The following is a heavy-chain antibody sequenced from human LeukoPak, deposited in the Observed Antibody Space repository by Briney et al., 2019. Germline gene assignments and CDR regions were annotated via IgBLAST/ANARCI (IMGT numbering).Heavy chain of an antibody. D-gene: IGHD5-18*01. CDR2: IYYSGST. J-gene: IGHJ6*03. Sequence: SETLSLTCTVSGGSISSYYWSWIRQPPGKGLEWIGYIYYSGSTTYNRSLKSRVTISVDTSKNQFSLRLSSVTAADTAVYYCARTTEGGYTSDYFYYYMDVWGKGTTVTISS. CDR1: GGSISSYY. V-gene: IGHV4-59*01. CDR3: ARTTEGGYTSDYFYYYMDV.